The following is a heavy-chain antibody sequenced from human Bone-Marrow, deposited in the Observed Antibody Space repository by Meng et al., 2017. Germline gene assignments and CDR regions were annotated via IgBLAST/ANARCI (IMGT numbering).Heavy chain of an antibody. Sequence: SGPTLVKPTETLTLTCTVSGFSLSNARLGVSWIRQPPGKALEWLAHIFSNDEKSYSPSLKRRLTISKDTSKSQVVLTMTNMDPVDTATYYCSRITGYSYAYHYYGMDVWGQGTTVT. V-gene: IGHV2-26*01. CDR1: GFSLSNARLG. CDR3: SRITGYSYAYHYYGMDV. D-gene: IGHD5-18*01. CDR2: IFSNDEK. J-gene: IGHJ6*02.